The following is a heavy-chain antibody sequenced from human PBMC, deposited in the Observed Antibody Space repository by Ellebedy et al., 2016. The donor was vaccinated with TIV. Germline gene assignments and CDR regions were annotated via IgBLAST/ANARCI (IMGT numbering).Heavy chain of an antibody. Sequence: PGGSLRLSCTASGFNFGNYALSWFRQAPGKGLEWVGFIKSKAYGGTPLYAASVRGRFTISRDDSKSVAYLQMDSLRTEDTAMYYCARAWELVATIGVFWGQGTLVSVSS. D-gene: IGHD5-12*01. J-gene: IGHJ4*02. CDR1: GFNFGNYA. V-gene: IGHV3-49*03. CDR2: IKSKAYGGTP. CDR3: ARAWELVATIGVF.